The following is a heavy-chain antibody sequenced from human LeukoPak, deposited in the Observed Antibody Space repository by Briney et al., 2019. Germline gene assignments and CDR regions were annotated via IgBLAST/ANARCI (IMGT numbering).Heavy chain of an antibody. Sequence: GGSLKLSCAASGVTFSGSAMHWVRQASGKGLEWVGRIRSKANSYATAYAASVKGRFTISRDDSKNTAYLQMNSLKTEDTAVYYCTHAGTGYYGMDVWGQGTTVTVSS. CDR3: THAGTGYYGMDV. J-gene: IGHJ6*02. D-gene: IGHD6-13*01. V-gene: IGHV3-73*01. CDR2: IRSKANSYAT. CDR1: GVTFSGSA.